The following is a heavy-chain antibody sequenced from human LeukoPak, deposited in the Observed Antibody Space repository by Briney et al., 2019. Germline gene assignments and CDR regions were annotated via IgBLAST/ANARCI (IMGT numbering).Heavy chain of an antibody. J-gene: IGHJ3*02. D-gene: IGHD2-2*01. V-gene: IGHV1-18*04. CDR1: GYTFTSYY. CDR2: ISAYNGNT. Sequence: ASVKVSRKASGYTFTSYYMHWVRQPPGQGLEWMGWISAYNGNTNYAQKLQGRVTMTTDTSTSTAYMEQRSLRSDDTAVYYCARDIVVVPAPSGDAFDIWGQRTMVTVSS. CDR3: ARDIVVVPAPSGDAFDI.